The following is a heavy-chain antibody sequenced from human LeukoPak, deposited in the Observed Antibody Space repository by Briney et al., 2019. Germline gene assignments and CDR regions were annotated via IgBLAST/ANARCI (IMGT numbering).Heavy chain of an antibody. J-gene: IGHJ4*02. CDR1: GFTFSSYW. CDR2: IKQDGSEK. V-gene: IGHV3-7*03. D-gene: IGHD6-19*01. Sequence: GGSLRLSCAASGFTFSSYWMSWVRQAPGKGLEWVANIKQDGSEKYYVDSVKGRFTISRDNAKNSLSLQMSSLRAEDTAVYYCAKHGSSGWYQPFDYWGQGILVIVSS. CDR3: AKHGSSGWYQPFDY.